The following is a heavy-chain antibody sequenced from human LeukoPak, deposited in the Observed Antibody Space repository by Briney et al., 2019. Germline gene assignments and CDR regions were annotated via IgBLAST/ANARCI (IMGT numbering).Heavy chain of an antibody. D-gene: IGHD2-21*02. J-gene: IGHJ4*02. CDR1: GGSFSGYY. Sequence: SETLSLTCAVYGGSFSGYYWSWIRQPPGKGLEWIGEINHSGSTNYNPSLKSRVTISVDTSKNQFSLKLSSVTAADTAVYYCARVGHIVVVTATHYFGYWGQGTLVTVSS. CDR3: ARVGHIVVVTATHYFGY. V-gene: IGHV4-34*01. CDR2: INHSGST.